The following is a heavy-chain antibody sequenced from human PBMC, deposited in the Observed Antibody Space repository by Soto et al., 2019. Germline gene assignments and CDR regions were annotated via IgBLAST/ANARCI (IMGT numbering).Heavy chain of an antibody. CDR2: INPENGNT. CDR3: ARGIATGQLDP. V-gene: IGHV1-3*01. Sequence: QVQLVQSGAEVKKPGASVKISCKASGYTFTRYPMNWVRQAPGQRLEWMGWINPENGNTKSSQKFQDRVIITRDTSASTAYMDLSRLRSEGSAVYYCARGIATGQLDPWGQGTLVNVSS. J-gene: IGHJ5*02. CDR1: GYTFTRYP. D-gene: IGHD2-15*01.